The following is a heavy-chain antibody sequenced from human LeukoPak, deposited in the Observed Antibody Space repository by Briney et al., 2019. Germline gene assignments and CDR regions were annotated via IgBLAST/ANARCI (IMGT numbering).Heavy chain of an antibody. J-gene: IGHJ5*02. CDR2: MSFDGDSK. Sequence: GGSLRLSCAASGFTLSTYPMHWVRQAPGKGLEWVAVMSFDGDSKYYSDSVRGRFIVSRDNAKSTLYLQMDSLRPEDTAVYYCAREFGKDYYDVASHYYSRNWFDPWGQGTLVTVSS. CDR3: AREFGKDYYDVASHYYSRNWFDP. CDR1: GFTLSTYP. V-gene: IGHV3-30-3*01. D-gene: IGHD3-22*01.